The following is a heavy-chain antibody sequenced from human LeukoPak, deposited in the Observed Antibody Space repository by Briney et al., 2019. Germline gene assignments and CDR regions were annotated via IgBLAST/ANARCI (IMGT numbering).Heavy chain of an antibody. J-gene: IGHJ4*02. Sequence: GGSLRLSCEVSGFTFSSRWMHWVRHAPGKGLVWVALVKTDGTTTNYADSVKGRFTASRDNAKNTVYLQMSSLRVEDTAVYFCHPLAYITNWGQGTLVTVSS. CDR2: VKTDGTTT. CDR3: HPLAYITN. V-gene: IGHV3-74*01. D-gene: IGHD3-10*01. CDR1: GFTFSSRW.